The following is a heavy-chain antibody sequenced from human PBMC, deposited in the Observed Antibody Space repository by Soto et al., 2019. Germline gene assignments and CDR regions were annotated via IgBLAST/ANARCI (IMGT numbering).Heavy chain of an antibody. Sequence: QLQLQESGPGLVKPAETLSLKCAVSGGSVSSGNYFWGWILQPPGKGLEWIGNIYYNGDTYYSPSPKNRVTMSVDTAQYQFSLRLTAATAADTAVYYCSRRLIDSWHQGHAFDFWGQGTLVTVSS. J-gene: IGHJ3*01. CDR2: IYYNGDT. CDR1: GGSVSSGNYF. D-gene: IGHD2-15*01. V-gene: IGHV4-39*01. CDR3: SRRLIDSWHQGHAFDF.